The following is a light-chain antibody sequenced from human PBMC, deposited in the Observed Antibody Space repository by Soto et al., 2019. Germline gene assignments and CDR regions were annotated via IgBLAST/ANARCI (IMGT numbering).Light chain of an antibody. V-gene: IGLV2-14*01. CDR1: SSDVGGYNY. J-gene: IGLJ1*01. Sequence: QSALTQPASVSGSPGQSIAISCTGTSSDVGGYNYVSWYQQLPGKAPKLLISEVSNWPSGVSHRFSGSKSGNTASLTISGLQAEDEADYYCSSYRTGGPFVFGTGTKLTVL. CDR3: SSYRTGGPFV. CDR2: EVS.